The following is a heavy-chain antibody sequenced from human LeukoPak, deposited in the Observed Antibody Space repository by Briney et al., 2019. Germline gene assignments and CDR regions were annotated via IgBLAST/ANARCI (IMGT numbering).Heavy chain of an antibody. Sequence: SETLSLTCTVSGGSISSYYWSWIRQPPGKGLEWIGYIYYTGSTNYNPSLKSRLTISVDTSKNQFSLKLSSVTAADTAVYYCARKQLWSSYFDYWGHGTLVTVSS. D-gene: IGHD5-18*01. CDR2: IYYTGST. J-gene: IGHJ4*01. V-gene: IGHV4-59*12. CDR3: ARKQLWSSYFDY. CDR1: GGSISSYY.